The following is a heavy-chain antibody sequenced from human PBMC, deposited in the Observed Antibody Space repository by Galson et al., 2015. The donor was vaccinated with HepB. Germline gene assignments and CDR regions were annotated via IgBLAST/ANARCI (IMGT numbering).Heavy chain of an antibody. CDR2: TNPNSGGT. J-gene: IGHJ4*02. CDR1: GYTFTGYY. D-gene: IGHD2-15*01. Sequence: SVKVSCKASGYTFTGYYMHWVRQAPGQGLEWMGWTNPNSGGTNYAQKFQGSVTMTRDTSINTAYMELSRLTSDDTAVYYCAKPRLLHTFDYWGQGTLVTVSS. CDR3: AKPRLLHTFDY. V-gene: IGHV1-2*02.